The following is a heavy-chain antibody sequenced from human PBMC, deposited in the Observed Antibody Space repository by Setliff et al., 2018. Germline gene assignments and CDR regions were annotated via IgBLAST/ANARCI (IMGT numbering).Heavy chain of an antibody. CDR3: ASYIAAAGPIDY. CDR1: GFTFSDYS. V-gene: IGHV3-48*04. J-gene: IGHJ4*02. D-gene: IGHD6-13*01. CDR2: ISSSGSTI. Sequence: PGGSLRLSCAASGFTFSDYSMNWVRQAPGKGLEWVSYISSSGSTIYYADSVKGRFTISRDNAKNSLYLQMNSLRFEDTAVYYCASYIAAAGPIDYWGQGTLVTVSS.